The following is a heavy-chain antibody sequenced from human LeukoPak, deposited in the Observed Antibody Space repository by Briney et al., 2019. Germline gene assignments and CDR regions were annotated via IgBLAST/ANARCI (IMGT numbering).Heavy chain of an antibody. CDR2: TYTSGST. Sequence: PSETLSLTCNVSGGSVSSYYWSWIRQPTGKGLEWIGRTYTSGSTNYNPSLKSRVTMSVDTSKNQFSLKLSSVTAADTAVYYCARGRGIYGAYYFDYWGQGTLVTVSS. D-gene: IGHD4-17*01. J-gene: IGHJ4*02. V-gene: IGHV4-4*07. CDR3: ARGRGIYGAYYFDY. CDR1: GGSVSSYY.